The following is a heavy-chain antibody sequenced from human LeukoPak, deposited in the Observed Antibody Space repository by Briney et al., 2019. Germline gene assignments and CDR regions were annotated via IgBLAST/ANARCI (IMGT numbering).Heavy chain of an antibody. CDR3: AKDRGAYYDSSGYIDY. J-gene: IGHJ4*02. V-gene: IGHV3-30*02. CDR2: IRYDGRNK. CDR1: GFTFSSYG. Sequence: GGSLRLSCAASGFTFSSYGMHWVRQAPGKGLEWVAFIRYDGRNKYYTDSVKVRSTISRDNSKNTLFLQMNSLRAEDTAVYYCAKDRGAYYDSSGYIDYWGQGTLVTVSS. D-gene: IGHD3-22*01.